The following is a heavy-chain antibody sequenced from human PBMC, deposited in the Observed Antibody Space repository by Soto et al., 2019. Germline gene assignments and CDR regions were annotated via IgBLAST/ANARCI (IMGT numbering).Heavy chain of an antibody. D-gene: IGHD3-22*01. J-gene: IGHJ3*02. V-gene: IGHV1-69*01. CDR2: IIPIFGTA. CDR1: GGTFSSYA. CDR3: ARYDSSGYYYGDAFDI. Sequence: SVKVSCEASGGTFSSYAISWVRQAPVQGLEWMGGIIPIFGTANYAQKFQGRVTITADESTSTAYMELGSLRSEDTAVYYCARYDSSGYYYGDAFDIWGQGTMVTVSS.